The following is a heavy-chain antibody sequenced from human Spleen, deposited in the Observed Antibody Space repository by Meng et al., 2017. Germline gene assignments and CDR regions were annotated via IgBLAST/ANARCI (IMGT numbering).Heavy chain of an antibody. V-gene: IGHV4-31*01. CDR3: ARSAYAIHNWFDP. CDR2: IYYSGST. CDR1: CCVIICGGYY. J-gene: IGHJ5*02. Sequence: ECGPGLIHPSQLLSPAFTVSCCVIICGGYYYRWIRHPPGKGLEWIWYIYYSGSTYYYPSLKSLVTISVDTSKYQFSLKLSSVTAANTAVYYCARSAYAIHNWFDPWGQGTLVTVSS. D-gene: IGHD3-9*01.